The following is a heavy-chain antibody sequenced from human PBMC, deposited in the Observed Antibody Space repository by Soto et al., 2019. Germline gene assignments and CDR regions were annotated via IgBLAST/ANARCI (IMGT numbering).Heavy chain of an antibody. J-gene: IGHJ5*02. V-gene: IGHV4-4*02. CDR2: ISHSGIT. CDR1: GGSSVSASG. Sequence: ASETLSLTCGVAGGSSVSASGWTWVRQPPGGGLEWIGEISHSGITNYKASLKSRVTMSVDKTKNDVSLKLTSVTAADTAVYYCARVLRGWFDPWGQGTPVTVSS. CDR3: ARVLRGWFDP.